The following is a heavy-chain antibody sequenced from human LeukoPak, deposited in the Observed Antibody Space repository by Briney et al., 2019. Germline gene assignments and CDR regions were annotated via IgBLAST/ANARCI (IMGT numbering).Heavy chain of an antibody. Sequence: SETLSLTCAVYGGSFSGYYWSWIRQPAGKGLEWIGRVYSSGDTTYNPSLKSRVTISVDKSKSQFSLRLTSVTAADTAVYYCARDKVANDYWGQGTLVTVAS. CDR3: ARDKVANDY. D-gene: IGHD5-12*01. V-gene: IGHV4-4*07. CDR1: GGSFSGYY. CDR2: VYSSGDT. J-gene: IGHJ4*02.